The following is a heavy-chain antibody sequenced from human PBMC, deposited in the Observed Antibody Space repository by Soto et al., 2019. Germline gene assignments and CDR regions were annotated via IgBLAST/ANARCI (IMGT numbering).Heavy chain of an antibody. CDR1: GFTFSSYS. CDR3: ARDPARTFWFDP. CDR2: INSDGSST. V-gene: IGHV3-74*01. D-gene: IGHD3-16*01. J-gene: IGHJ5*02. Sequence: EVQLVESGGGLVKPGGSLRLSCAASGFTFSSYSMNWVRQAPGKGLEWVSRINSDGSSTSYADSVKGRFTISRDNAKNTLYLQMNSLRAEDTAVYYCARDPARTFWFDPWGQGTLVTVSS.